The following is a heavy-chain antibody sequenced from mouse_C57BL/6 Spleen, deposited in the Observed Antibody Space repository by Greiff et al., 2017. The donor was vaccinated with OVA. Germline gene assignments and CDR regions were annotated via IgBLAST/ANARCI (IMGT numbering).Heavy chain of an antibody. CDR3: ARSIDYYGSSYYFDY. CDR2: IYPRAGST. V-gene: IGHV1-85*01. CDR1: GYTFTSYD. Sequence: VQLQQSGPELVKPGASVKLSCKASGYTFTSYDINWVKQRPGQGLEWIGWIYPRAGSTKYNEKFKGKATLTVDTSSSTAYMELHSLTSEDSAVYFCARSIDYYGSSYYFDYWGQGTTLTVSS. D-gene: IGHD1-1*01. J-gene: IGHJ2*01.